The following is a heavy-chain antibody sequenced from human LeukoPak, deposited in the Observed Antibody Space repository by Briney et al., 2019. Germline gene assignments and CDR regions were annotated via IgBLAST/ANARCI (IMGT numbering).Heavy chain of an antibody. D-gene: IGHD6-13*01. J-gene: IGHJ5*02. CDR1: GGSISSYY. CDR2: IYYSGST. Sequence: SETLSLTCTVSGGSISSYYWSWIRQPPGKGLEWIGYIYYSGSTNYNPSLKSRVTISVDTSKNQFSLKLSSVTAADTAVYYCARVPGVAAATTGWFDPWGQGTLVTVSS. CDR3: ARVPGVAAATTGWFDP. V-gene: IGHV4-59*01.